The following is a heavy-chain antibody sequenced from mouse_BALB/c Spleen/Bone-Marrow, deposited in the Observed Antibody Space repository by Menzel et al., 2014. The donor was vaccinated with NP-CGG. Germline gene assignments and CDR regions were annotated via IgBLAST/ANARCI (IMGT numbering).Heavy chain of an antibody. Sequence: DVKLVESGGGLVQPGGSRKLSCAASGFTFSSFGMHWVRQAPEKGLEWVAYISSGSTAIFYADTVKGRFTISRDNPKNALFLQMTSLRSEDTAMYYCTRGGNWDDIDVWGPETTVTVSS. J-gene: IGHJ1*01. CDR1: GFTFSSFG. CDR3: TRGGNWDDIDV. CDR2: ISSGSTAI. V-gene: IGHV5-17*02. D-gene: IGHD4-1*01.